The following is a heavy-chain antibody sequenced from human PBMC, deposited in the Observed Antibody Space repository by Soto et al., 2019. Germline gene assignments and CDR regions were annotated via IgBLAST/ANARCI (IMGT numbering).Heavy chain of an antibody. J-gene: IGHJ4*02. D-gene: IGHD3-3*01. V-gene: IGHV1-3*01. CDR3: ARDLTIFGVAPFAY. Sequence: ASVKVSCKASGYTFTSYAMHWVRQAPGQRLEWMGWINAGNGNTKYSQKFQGRVTITRDTSASTAYMELSSLRSEDTAVYYCARDLTIFGVAPFAYWGQGTLVAVSS. CDR2: INAGNGNT. CDR1: GYTFTSYA.